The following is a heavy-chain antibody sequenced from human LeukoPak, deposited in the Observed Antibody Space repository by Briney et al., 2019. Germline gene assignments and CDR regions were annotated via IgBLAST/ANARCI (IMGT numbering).Heavy chain of an antibody. V-gene: IGHV4-4*07. Sequence: SETLSLTCTVSGGSISSYYWSWIRQPAGKGLEWIGRIYTSGSTNYNPSLKSRVTISVDTSKNQFSLKLSSVTAADTAVYYCAREYGYSSGWATRAYDYWGQGTLDTVSS. J-gene: IGHJ4*02. D-gene: IGHD6-19*01. CDR3: AREYGYSSGWATRAYDY. CDR1: GGSISSYY. CDR2: IYTSGST.